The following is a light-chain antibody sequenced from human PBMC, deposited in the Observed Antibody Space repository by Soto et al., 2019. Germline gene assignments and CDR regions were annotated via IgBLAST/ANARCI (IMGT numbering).Light chain of an antibody. Sequence: VLTQSPVTLSLSPGERATLSCRASQSFRGLLAWYQQKPGQAPRLLIYAAYNRATGIPPRFSGSGSGTDFTITVSSLEHEDSEVYYCQQRHMWPITFGQGTRLAIK. CDR3: QQRHMWPIT. J-gene: IGKJ5*01. CDR1: QSFRGL. V-gene: IGKV3-11*01. CDR2: AAY.